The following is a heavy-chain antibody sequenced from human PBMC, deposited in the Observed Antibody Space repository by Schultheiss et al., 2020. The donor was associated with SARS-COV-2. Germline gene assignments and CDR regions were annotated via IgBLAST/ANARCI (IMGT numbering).Heavy chain of an antibody. CDR1: GFTFNNYA. V-gene: IGHV3-30-3*01. Sequence: GGSLRLSCAASGFTFNNYAMHWVRQAPGKGLEWVALISYDGGDKYYADPVKGRFTVSRDSSKNTLYLQMNSLRAEDTAIYYCARDSTYCSGDCSFDYWGQGTLVTVSS. CDR2: ISYDGGDK. D-gene: IGHD2-21*02. J-gene: IGHJ4*02. CDR3: ARDSTYCSGDCSFDY.